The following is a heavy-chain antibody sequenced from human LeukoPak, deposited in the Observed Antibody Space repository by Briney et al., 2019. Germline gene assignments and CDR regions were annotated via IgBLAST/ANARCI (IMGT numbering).Heavy chain of an antibody. CDR3: AKDLLKFLEWLPIDY. J-gene: IGHJ4*02. CDR1: GFTFSSYA. D-gene: IGHD3-3*01. CDR2: ISYDGSNK. V-gene: IGHV3-30*04. Sequence: GGSLRLSCAASGFTFSSYAMHWVRQAPGKGLEWVAVISYDGSNKYYADSVKGRFTISRDNSKNTLYLQMNSLRAEDTAVYYCAKDLLKFLEWLPIDYWGQGTLVTVSS.